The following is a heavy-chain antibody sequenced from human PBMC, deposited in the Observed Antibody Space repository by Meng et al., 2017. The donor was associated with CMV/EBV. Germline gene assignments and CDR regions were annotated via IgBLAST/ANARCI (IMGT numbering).Heavy chain of an antibody. Sequence: VSGGSFSTYYWSWIRQPPGKGLEWIGYIYYSGSTNYNPSLKSRVTISVDTSKNQFSLKLSSVTAADTAVYYCARDRAVAGTGWLDPWGQGTLVTVSS. J-gene: IGHJ5*02. CDR1: GGSFSTYY. CDR3: ARDRAVAGTGWLDP. D-gene: IGHD6-19*01. CDR2: IYYSGST. V-gene: IGHV4-59*01.